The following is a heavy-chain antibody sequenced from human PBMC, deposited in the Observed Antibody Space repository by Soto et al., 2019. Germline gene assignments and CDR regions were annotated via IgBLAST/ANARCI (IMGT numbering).Heavy chain of an antibody. CDR1: GFTFSSYA. D-gene: IGHD1-26*01. CDR2: ISGSGGST. Sequence: GGSLRLSCAASGFTFSSYAMSWVRQAPGKGLEWVSAISGSGGSTYYADSVKGRFTIPRDNSKNTLYLQMNSLRAEDTAVYYCAKAQYSGSDRTGGFDYWGQGTLVTVSS. CDR3: AKAQYSGSDRTGGFDY. J-gene: IGHJ4*02. V-gene: IGHV3-23*01.